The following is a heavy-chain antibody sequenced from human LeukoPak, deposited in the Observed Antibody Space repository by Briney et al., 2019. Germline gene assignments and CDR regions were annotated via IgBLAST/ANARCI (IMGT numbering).Heavy chain of an antibody. Sequence: GSLRLSCAASGFTFSSYEMNWVRQAPGKGLEWVSYITSSGSTIYYADSVKGRFAISRDNAKNSLYLQMNSLRAEDTAVYYCASEATYGPIDYWGQGTLVTVSS. CDR1: GFTFSSYE. J-gene: IGHJ4*02. D-gene: IGHD3-16*01. CDR2: ITSSGSTI. V-gene: IGHV3-48*03. CDR3: ASEATYGPIDY.